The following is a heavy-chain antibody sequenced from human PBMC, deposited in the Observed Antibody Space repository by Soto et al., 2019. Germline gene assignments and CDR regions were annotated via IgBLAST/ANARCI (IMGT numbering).Heavy chain of an antibody. CDR1: GDSVSSNSAA. J-gene: IGHJ6*02. CDR3: ARDCTNGVCYPSYHYGMDV. V-gene: IGHV6-1*01. CDR2: TYYRSKWYN. Sequence: SQTLSLNCAISGDSVSSNSAAWNWIRQSPSRGLEWLGRTYYRSKWYNDYAVSVKSRITINPDTSKNQFPLQLNSVTPEDTAVYYCARDCTNGVCYPSYHYGMDVWGQGTTVTVSS. D-gene: IGHD2-8*01.